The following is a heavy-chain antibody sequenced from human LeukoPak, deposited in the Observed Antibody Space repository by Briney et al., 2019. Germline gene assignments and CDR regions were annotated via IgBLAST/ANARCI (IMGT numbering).Heavy chain of an antibody. CDR3: ARHLVREYYYYGMDV. J-gene: IGHJ6*04. CDR2: FDPSDSYT. CDR1: GYSFTSYW. V-gene: IGHV5-10-1*01. Sequence: GDSLKISCKGSGYSFTSYWISWVRQMPGKGLEGMGRFDPSDSYTNYSPSFQGHVTISADKSISTAYLQWSSLKASDTAMYYCARHLVREYYYYGMDVWGKGTTVTVSS. D-gene: IGHD3-10*01.